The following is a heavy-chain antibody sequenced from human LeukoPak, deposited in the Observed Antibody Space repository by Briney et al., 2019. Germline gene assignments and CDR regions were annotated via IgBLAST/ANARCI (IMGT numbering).Heavy chain of an antibody. D-gene: IGHD3-9*01. CDR3: ARDRLRSRYDILTGYYY. J-gene: IGHJ4*02. CDR1: GFTFSDYY. CDR2: ISSSGSTI. Sequence: GGSLRLSCAASGFTFSDYYMSWIRQAPGQGLEWVSYISSSGSTIYYADSVKGRFTISRGNAKNSLYLQMNSLRAEDTAVYYCARDRLRSRYDILTGYYYWGQGTLVTVSS. V-gene: IGHV3-11*01.